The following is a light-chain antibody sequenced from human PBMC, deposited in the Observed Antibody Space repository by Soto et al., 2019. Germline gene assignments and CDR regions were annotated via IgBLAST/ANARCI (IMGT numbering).Light chain of an antibody. J-gene: IGLJ2*01. CDR1: SSNIGAGYD. CDR2: GNN. V-gene: IGLV1-40*01. CDR3: QSYDSSLSSVV. Sequence: QAVVTQPPSVSGGPGQRVTISCTGSSSNIGAGYDIHWYQQLPETAPKLLIYGNNNRPSGVPDRFSGSKSGTSASLAITGLQAEDEADYYCQSYDSSLSSVVFGGGTQLTVL.